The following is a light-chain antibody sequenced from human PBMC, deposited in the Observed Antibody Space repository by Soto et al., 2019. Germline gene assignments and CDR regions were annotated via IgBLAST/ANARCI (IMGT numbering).Light chain of an antibody. Sequence: QSALTQPASVSGSPGQSITISCTGTSSDVGSYNLVSWYQQHPGKAPKLMIYEGSKRPSGVSKRFSGSKSGNTASLTIAGLQAEDEADYYWCSYAGSSALVFGGGTKVTVL. CDR1: SSDVGSYNL. CDR2: EGS. J-gene: IGLJ2*01. CDR3: CSYAGSSALV. V-gene: IGLV2-23*01.